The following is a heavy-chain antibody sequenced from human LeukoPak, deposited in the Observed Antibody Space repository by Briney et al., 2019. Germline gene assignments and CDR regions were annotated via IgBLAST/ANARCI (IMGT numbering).Heavy chain of an antibody. V-gene: IGHV3-7*01. CDR1: GFTFSSYW. J-gene: IGHJ4*02. Sequence: GGSLRLSCAASGFTFSSYWMSWVRQAPGKGLVWVANIKQDGSEKYYVDSVKGRFTISRDNAKNSLYLQMNSLRAEDTAVYYCARDRKDFWSGYYTGTSWGFDYWGQGTLVTVSS. CDR3: ARDRKDFWSGYYTGTSWGFDY. D-gene: IGHD3-3*01. CDR2: IKQDGSEK.